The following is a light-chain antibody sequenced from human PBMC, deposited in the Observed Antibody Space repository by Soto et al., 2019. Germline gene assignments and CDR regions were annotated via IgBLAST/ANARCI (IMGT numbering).Light chain of an antibody. Sequence: QSALTQPASVSGSPGQSLTISCTGSSSDVGGYKYVSWYQQHPGKAPKLMIYEVSNRPSGVSDRFSGSKSGNTASLTISGLQAVDEADYYCSSYTIRGTLVFCGGTKLTVL. CDR3: SSYTIRGTLV. CDR1: SSDVGGYKY. CDR2: EVS. J-gene: IGLJ2*01. V-gene: IGLV2-14*01.